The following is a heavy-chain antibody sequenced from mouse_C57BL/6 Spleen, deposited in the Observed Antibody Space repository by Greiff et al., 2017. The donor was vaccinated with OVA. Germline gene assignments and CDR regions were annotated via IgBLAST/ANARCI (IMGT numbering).Heavy chain of an antibody. V-gene: IGHV5-9*01. CDR2: ISGGGGNT. J-gene: IGHJ1*03. D-gene: IGHD2-4*01. Sequence: EVQRVESGGGLVKPGGSLKLSCAASGFTFSSYTMSWVRQTPEKRLEWVATISGGGGNTYYPDSVKGRFTISRDNAKNTLYLQMSSLRSEDTALYYCARHDYGKYFDVWGTGTTVTVSS. CDR3: ARHDYGKYFDV. CDR1: GFTFSSYT.